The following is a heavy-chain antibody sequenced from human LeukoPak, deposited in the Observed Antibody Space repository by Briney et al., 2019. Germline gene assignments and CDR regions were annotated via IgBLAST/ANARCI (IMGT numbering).Heavy chain of an antibody. J-gene: IGHJ4*02. CDR1: GFTFSSYW. V-gene: IGHV3-7*01. D-gene: IGHD3-10*01. CDR3: ARIWFGELLYPSTWTH. CDR2: IKQDGSEK. Sequence: PGGSLRLSCAASGFTFSSYWMSWVRQAPGTGLEWVANIKQDGSEKYYVDSVKGRFTISRDNAKNSLYLQMNSLRAEDTAVYYCARIWFGELLYPSTWTHWGQGTLVTVSS.